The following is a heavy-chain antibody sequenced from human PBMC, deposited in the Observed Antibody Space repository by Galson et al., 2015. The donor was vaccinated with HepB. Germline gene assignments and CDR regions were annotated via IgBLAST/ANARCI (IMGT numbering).Heavy chain of an antibody. J-gene: IGHJ6*02. Sequence: SVKVSCKDSGGTFSSYAISWVRQAPGQGLEWVGGIIPIFETTNYAQSFQGRVTIIADESTTTVYMELSSLSFEDTAVYYCAKGSGSGQTFYGLDVWGQGTTVTVSS. CDR2: IIPIFETT. D-gene: IGHD6-19*01. CDR1: GGTFSSYA. CDR3: AKGSGSGQTFYGLDV. V-gene: IGHV1-69*13.